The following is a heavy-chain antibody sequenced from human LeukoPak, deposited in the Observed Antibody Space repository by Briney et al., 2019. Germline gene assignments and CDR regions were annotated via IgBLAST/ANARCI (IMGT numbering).Heavy chain of an antibody. CDR3: AKDGCSSWQDKYFQH. Sequence: GGSLRLSCAASGFTFSTSAMSWVRQAPGKGLEWVSGISGSGDSTYYVDSVKGRFTISRDNSKSTLYLHMNSLRAEDTAIYYCAKDGCSSWQDKYFQHWGQGTLVTVSS. CDR2: ISGSGDST. CDR1: GFTFSTSA. D-gene: IGHD6-13*01. V-gene: IGHV3-23*01. J-gene: IGHJ1*01.